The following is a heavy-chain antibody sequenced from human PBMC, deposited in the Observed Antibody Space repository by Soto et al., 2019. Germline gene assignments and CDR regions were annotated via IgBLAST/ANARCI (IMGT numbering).Heavy chain of an antibody. CDR1: GGSISSYY. Sequence: QVQLQESGPGLVKPSETLSLTCTVSGGSISSYYWSWIRQPAGKGLEWIGRIYTSGSTNYNPSLKSRVTMSVDTAKNQFSLKLSSVPAADTAVYYCARGPSYDFWSGYPDYGMDVWGQGTTVTVSS. CDR3: ARGPSYDFWSGYPDYGMDV. CDR2: IYTSGST. D-gene: IGHD3-3*01. J-gene: IGHJ6*02. V-gene: IGHV4-4*07.